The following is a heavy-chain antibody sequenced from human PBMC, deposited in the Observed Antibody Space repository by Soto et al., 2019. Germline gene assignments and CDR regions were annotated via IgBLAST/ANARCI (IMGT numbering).Heavy chain of an antibody. V-gene: IGHV4-31*01. Sequence: QVQLQETGPGLVKPSQTLSLTCTVSGGSISSGGYYWSWIRQHPWKGLEWIGYIYYSGSTYYNPSLKRTVTISVDTSKMQFSLKLSSVTAAYTSVNYCARSVDSWGQGTLVTVSS. CDR2: IYYSGST. J-gene: IGHJ5*01. CDR3: ARSVDS. CDR1: GGSISSGGYY.